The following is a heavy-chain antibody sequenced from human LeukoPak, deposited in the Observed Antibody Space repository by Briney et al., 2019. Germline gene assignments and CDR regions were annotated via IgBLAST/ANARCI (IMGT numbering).Heavy chain of an antibody. Sequence: GGSLRLSCAASGFTFSSYAMHWVRQAPGKGLEWVAVISYDGSNKYYADSVKGRFTISRDNSKNTLYLQMNSLRAEDTAVHYCARVRYCSSTSCIRAFDYWGQGTLVTVSS. CDR1: GFTFSSYA. V-gene: IGHV3-30-3*01. CDR2: ISYDGSNK. J-gene: IGHJ4*02. D-gene: IGHD2-2*01. CDR3: ARVRYCSSTSCIRAFDY.